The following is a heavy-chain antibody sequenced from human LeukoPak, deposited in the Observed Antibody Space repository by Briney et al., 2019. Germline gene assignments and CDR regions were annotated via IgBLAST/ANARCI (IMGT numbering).Heavy chain of an antibody. J-gene: IGHJ4*02. CDR2: ISSISSYI. Sequence: GGSLRLSCAASGFTFSSYSMNWVRQAPGKGLEWVSSISSISSYIYYADSVKGRFTISRDNAKNSLYLQMNSLRAEDTAVYYCARDIRTNYYDSSGYFHFDYWGQGTLVTVSS. CDR3: ARDIRTNYYDSSGYFHFDY. CDR1: GFTFSSYS. V-gene: IGHV3-21*01. D-gene: IGHD3-22*01.